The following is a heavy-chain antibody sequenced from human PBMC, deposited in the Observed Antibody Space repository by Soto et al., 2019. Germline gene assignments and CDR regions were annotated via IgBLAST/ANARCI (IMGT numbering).Heavy chain of an antibody. CDR1: GFTFSSYG. CDR3: ARGSIPGSSWGRGYYFDY. J-gene: IGHJ4*02. CDR2: IWYDGSNK. V-gene: IGHV3-33*01. Sequence: QVQLVESGGGVVQPGRSLRLSCAASGFTFSSYGMHWVRQAPGKGLEWVAGIWYDGSNKYYADSVKGRFTISRDNSKNTLYLQMNSLRAGDTAVYYCARGSIPGSSWGRGYYFDYWGQGTLVTVSS. D-gene: IGHD6-13*01.